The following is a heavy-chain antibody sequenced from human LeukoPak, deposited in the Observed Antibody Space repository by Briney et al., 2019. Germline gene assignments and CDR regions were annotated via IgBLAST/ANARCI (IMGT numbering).Heavy chain of an antibody. V-gene: IGHV3-48*01. CDR1: GFTFSSYS. CDR2: ISSSSGTI. CDR3: ARGSSDQRLDPFDY. J-gene: IGHJ4*02. Sequence: PGGSLRLSCAASGFTFSSYSMNWVRQAPGKGLEWASYISSSSGTIYYADSVKGRFTISRDNAKNSLYLQMNSLRAEDTAVYYCARGSSDQRLDPFDYWGQGTLVTVSS. D-gene: IGHD6-25*01.